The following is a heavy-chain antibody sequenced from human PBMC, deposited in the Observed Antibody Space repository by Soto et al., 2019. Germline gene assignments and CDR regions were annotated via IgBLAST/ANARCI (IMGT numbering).Heavy chain of an antibody. J-gene: IGHJ5*02. Sequence: KQSPTLSLTCAISGDSVSSNSAAWNWIRQSPSRGLEWLGRTYYRSKWYNDYAVSVKSRITINPDTSKNQFSLQLNSVTPEDTAVYYCAREDPRQKSGSYFVGSWFDPWGQGTLVTVSS. CDR3: AREDPRQKSGSYFVGSWFDP. D-gene: IGHD1-26*01. V-gene: IGHV6-1*01. CDR2: TYYRSKWYN. CDR1: GDSVSSNSAA.